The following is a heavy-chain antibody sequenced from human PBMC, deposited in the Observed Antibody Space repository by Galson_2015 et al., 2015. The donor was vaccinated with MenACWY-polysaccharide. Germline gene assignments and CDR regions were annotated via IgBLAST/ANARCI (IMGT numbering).Heavy chain of an antibody. Sequence: TLSLTCFVSGGSISSGVHYWRWIRQPAGKGLEWIGRINTSGSATYNPSLKSRVTISVDTSKNQFSLKLSSVTATDTAVYYCAREVAMGRGAPNWFDPRGQGTLVTVSA. CDR2: INTSGSA. CDR1: GGSISSGVHY. J-gene: IGHJ5*02. D-gene: IGHD3-10*01. V-gene: IGHV4-61*02. CDR3: AREVAMGRGAPNWFDP.